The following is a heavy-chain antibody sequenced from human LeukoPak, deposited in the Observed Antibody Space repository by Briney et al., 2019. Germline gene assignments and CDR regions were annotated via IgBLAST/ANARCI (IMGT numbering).Heavy chain of an antibody. Sequence: SVKVSCKASGYTFTSYGINWVRQAPGQGLEWMGGIIPIFGTANYAQKFQGRVTITADESTSTAYMELSSLRSEDTAVYYCARVPGYSSSGTYFDYWGQGTLVTVSS. J-gene: IGHJ4*02. V-gene: IGHV1-69*13. CDR2: IIPIFGTA. CDR3: ARVPGYSSSGTYFDY. D-gene: IGHD5-18*01. CDR1: GYTFTSYG.